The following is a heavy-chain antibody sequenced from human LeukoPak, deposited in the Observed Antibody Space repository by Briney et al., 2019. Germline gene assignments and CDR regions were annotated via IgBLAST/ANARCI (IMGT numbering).Heavy chain of an antibody. V-gene: IGHV4-59*01. J-gene: IGHJ4*02. Sequence: SETLSLTCTVSGGSMSTYYWSWIRQPPGKGLEWIGYIYDSLSTDYNPALKSRVTISVDISKNLFSLKLPSVTAADTAVYYCARRSWYVDYWGQGTLVSVSS. CDR2: IYDSLST. CDR3: ARRSWYVDY. D-gene: IGHD6-13*01. CDR1: GGSMSTYY.